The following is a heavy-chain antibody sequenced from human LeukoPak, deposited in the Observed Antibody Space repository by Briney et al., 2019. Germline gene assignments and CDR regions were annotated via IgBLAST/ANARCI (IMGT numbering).Heavy chain of an antibody. CDR1: GFTFSSYG. CDR2: ISYDGSNK. J-gene: IGHJ6*02. CDR3: AKDQYAALSYGMDV. Sequence: GSLRLSCAASGFTFSSYGMHWVRQAPGKGLEWVAVISYDGSNKYYADSVKGRFTISRDNSKNTLYLQMNSLRAEDTAVYYCAKDQYAALSYGMDVWGQGTTVTVSS. V-gene: IGHV3-30*18. D-gene: IGHD2-15*01.